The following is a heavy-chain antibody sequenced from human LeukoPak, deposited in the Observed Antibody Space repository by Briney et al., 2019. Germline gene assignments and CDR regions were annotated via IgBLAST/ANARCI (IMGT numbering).Heavy chain of an antibody. J-gene: IGHJ4*02. CDR2: IYYSGST. V-gene: IGHV4-61*08. D-gene: IGHD5-24*01. Sequence: SETLSLTCTVSGGSISSGDYYWSWIRQPPGKGLEWIGYIYYSGSTNYNPSLKSRVTISVDTSKNQFSLKLSSVTAADTAVYYCARVFEDGYNSLFDYWGQGTLVTVSS. CDR1: GGSISSGDYY. CDR3: ARVFEDGYNSLFDY.